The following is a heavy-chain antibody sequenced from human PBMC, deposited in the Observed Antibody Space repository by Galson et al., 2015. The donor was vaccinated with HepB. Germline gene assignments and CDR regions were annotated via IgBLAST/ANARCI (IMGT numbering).Heavy chain of an antibody. CDR1: GFPFSNYA. CDR3: ARVRPPPSVLRYFDWATGGIDV. J-gene: IGHJ6*02. Sequence: SLRLSCAASGFPFSNYAMHWVRQAPGKGLEWVAVISNDGSNKYYADSVKGRFTMSRDNSKNTLYLQMNSLRAEDTAVYYCARVRPPPSVLRYFDWATGGIDVWVQGTTVTVSS. V-gene: IGHV3-30*04. D-gene: IGHD3-9*01. CDR2: ISNDGSNK.